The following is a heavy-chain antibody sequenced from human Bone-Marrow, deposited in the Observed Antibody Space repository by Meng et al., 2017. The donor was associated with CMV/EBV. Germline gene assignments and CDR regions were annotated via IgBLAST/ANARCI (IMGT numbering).Heavy chain of an antibody. CDR1: GGTFSSYA. J-gene: IGHJ4*02. V-gene: IGHV1-69*05. Sequence: SVKVSCKASGGTFSSYAISWVRQAPGQGLEWMGGIIPIFGTANYAQKFQGRVTITTDEPTSTAYMELSSLRTEDTAVYYCASGVVYSSLNYWGQGTLVTVSS. CDR3: ASGVVYSSLNY. CDR2: IIPIFGTA. D-gene: IGHD6-6*01.